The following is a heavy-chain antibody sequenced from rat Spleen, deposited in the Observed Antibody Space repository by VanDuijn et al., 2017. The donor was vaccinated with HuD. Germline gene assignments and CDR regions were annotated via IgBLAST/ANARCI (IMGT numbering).Heavy chain of an antibody. CDR3: ARDAGILRY. CDR1: GFSLTRYH. CDR2: IWTGGST. Sequence: QVQLKESGPGLVKPSETLSLTCTVSGFSLTRYHVSWVRQPPGKGLEWMGLIWTGGSTVYNSLLKSRLTISRDISKSQVFLKMNSLQSEDTATYYCARDAGILRYWGQGVMVTVSS. D-gene: IGHD1-6*01. V-gene: IGHV2-43*01. J-gene: IGHJ2*01.